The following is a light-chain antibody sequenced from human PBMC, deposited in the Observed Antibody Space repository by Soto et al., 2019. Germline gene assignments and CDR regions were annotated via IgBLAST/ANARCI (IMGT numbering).Light chain of an antibody. V-gene: IGKV1-27*01. CDR1: QGISNY. CDR2: AAS. J-gene: IGKJ1*01. CDR3: QKYNSAPSWT. Sequence: DIQMTQSPSSLSASVGDRVTITCRASQGISNYLAWYQQKPGKVPKLLIYAASTLQSGVPSRFXGSGSGTDFTLTISSLQPEDVATYYCQKYNSAPSWTFGQGTKVEIK.